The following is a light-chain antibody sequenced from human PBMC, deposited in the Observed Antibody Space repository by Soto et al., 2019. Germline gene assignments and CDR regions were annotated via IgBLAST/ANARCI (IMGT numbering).Light chain of an antibody. V-gene: IGKV3-20*01. J-gene: IGKJ1*01. CDR3: QQYGTSPWT. Sequence: EIVLTQSPGTLSLSPGERVTLSCRASQSVSSSYLAWYQQKPGQAPRLLIYGASNRATGIPDRFSGSGSGTDFTLTINRLEPEDFAVYFCQQYGTSPWTFGQGTKVDIK. CDR1: QSVSSSY. CDR2: GAS.